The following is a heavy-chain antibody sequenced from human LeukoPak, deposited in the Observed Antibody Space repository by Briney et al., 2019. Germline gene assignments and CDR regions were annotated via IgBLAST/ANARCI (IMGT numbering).Heavy chain of an antibody. Sequence: SETLSLTCTVSGGSISSSSYYWGWIRQPPGKGLEWIGSIYYSGSTYYNPSLKSRVTISVDTSKNQFSLKLSSMTAADTAVYYCARDWGYYDFWSGYYTRDYYYYYMDVWGKGTTVTVSS. CDR3: ARDWGYYDFWSGYYTRDYYYYYMDV. D-gene: IGHD3-3*01. CDR2: IYYSGST. J-gene: IGHJ6*03. CDR1: GGSISSSSYY. V-gene: IGHV4-39*07.